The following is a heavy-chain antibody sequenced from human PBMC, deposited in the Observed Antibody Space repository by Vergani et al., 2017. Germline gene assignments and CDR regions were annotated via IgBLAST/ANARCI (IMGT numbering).Heavy chain of an antibody. CDR3: TEDGIAAAADAYYPYMDV. CDR1: GFTLSSHA. J-gene: IGHJ6*03. D-gene: IGHD6-13*01. Sequence: QVQLEESGGGGVQPVRSLRLSCAGSGFTLSSHAMHWVRQAPGKGLGWVAFIWYYGSKEYYADSVKSRFTISRDNTKNTLYLQMNSLRAEDTALYYCTEDGIAAAADAYYPYMDVWGKGTTVTVSS. CDR2: IWYYGSKE. V-gene: IGHV3-30*02.